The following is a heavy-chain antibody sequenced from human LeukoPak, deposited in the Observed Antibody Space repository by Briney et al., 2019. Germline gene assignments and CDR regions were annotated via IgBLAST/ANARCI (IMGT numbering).Heavy chain of an antibody. J-gene: IGHJ4*02. CDR2: IYWDDDK. V-gene: IGHV2-5*02. D-gene: IGHD2-15*01. CDR3: AHRPAYCSGGSCYTDPFDY. Sequence: SGPTLVNPTQTLTLTCTFSGFSLSTRGVGVGWIRQPPGKALEWLALIYWDDDKRYSPSLKSRLTITKDTSKNQVVLTMTNMDPVDTATYYCAHRPAYCSGGSCYTDPFDYWGQGTLVTVSS. CDR1: GFSLSTRGVG.